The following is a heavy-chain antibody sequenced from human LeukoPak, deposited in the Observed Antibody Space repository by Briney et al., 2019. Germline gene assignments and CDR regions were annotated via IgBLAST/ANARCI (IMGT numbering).Heavy chain of an antibody. D-gene: IGHD4-11*01. J-gene: IGHJ6*02. CDR2: FDPEDGET. CDR3: ARDLVTVTTPYGMDV. Sequence: ASVKVSCKVSGYTLTELSMHWVRQAPGKGREWMGGFDPEDGETIYAQKFQGRVTMTRDTSTSKVYMELRSLRSEHTAVYYCARDLVTVTTPYGMDVWGQGPTVTVSS. V-gene: IGHV1-24*01. CDR1: GYTLTELS.